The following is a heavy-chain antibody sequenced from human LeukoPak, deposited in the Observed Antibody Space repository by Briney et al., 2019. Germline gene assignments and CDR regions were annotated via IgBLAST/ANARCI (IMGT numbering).Heavy chain of an antibody. D-gene: IGHD3-3*01. CDR2: ITRSGSNI. V-gene: IGHV3-48*03. J-gene: IGHJ4*02. CDR1: QLIFSKYG. Sequence: GGPLRLSCTGSQLIFSKYGLNWVRQSPGKGLEWISSITRSGSNIDYADSVRGRFTISRDNAKNSLFPHMNSLRVEDTAVYYCARLTIYDDTDYWGQGTLVTVSS. CDR3: ARLTIYDDTDY.